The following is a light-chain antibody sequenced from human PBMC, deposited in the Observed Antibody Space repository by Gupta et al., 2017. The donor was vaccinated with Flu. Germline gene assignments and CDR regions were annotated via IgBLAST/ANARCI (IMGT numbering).Light chain of an antibody. CDR3: QQDDTSPWT. V-gene: IGKV1-33*01. J-gene: IGKJ1*01. Sequence: KWESGVASRFSGSGSGTDFALTISIVQAEDVATYFCQQDDTSPWTFGQGTKVEIK.